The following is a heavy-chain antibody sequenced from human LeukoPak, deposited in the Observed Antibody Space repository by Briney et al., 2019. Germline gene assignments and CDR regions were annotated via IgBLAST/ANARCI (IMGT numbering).Heavy chain of an antibody. CDR3: ARDGYYSFDN. J-gene: IGHJ4*02. Sequence: GGSLRLSCAASGFIFSDYLMQWVRQAPGKGLMWVSRIYSDGSSTIYADSVNGRFTISRDNAKNTLYLQMNSLRVEDTAVYYCARDGYYSFDNWGQGILVTLSS. CDR2: IYSDGSST. CDR1: GFIFSDYL. V-gene: IGHV3-74*01. D-gene: IGHD5-18*01.